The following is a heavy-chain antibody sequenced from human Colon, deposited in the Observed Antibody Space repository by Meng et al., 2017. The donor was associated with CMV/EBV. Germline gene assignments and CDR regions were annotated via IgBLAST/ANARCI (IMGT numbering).Heavy chain of an antibody. CDR2: INANAGNP. CDR1: GYTFTNYP. Sequence: CKASGYTFTNYPMNGVRQAPGQGLAWMGWINANAGNPTYAQSFTGLFVFSLDTSLSTAYLQISSLKAEDAAVYYCARDLKDPARGNYWGQGTLVTVSS. CDR3: ARDLKDPARGNY. J-gene: IGHJ4*02. V-gene: IGHV7-4-1*02.